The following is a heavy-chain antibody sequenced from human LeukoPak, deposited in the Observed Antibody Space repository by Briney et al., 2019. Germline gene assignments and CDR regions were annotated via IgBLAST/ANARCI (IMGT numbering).Heavy chain of an antibody. Sequence: GGSLRLSCAASGFTVSSNYMSWVRQAPGKGLEWVSAISGSGGSTYYADSVKGRFTISRDNSKNTLYLQMNSLRAEDTAVYYCAKGVGYFDYWGQGTLVTVSS. J-gene: IGHJ4*02. D-gene: IGHD3-22*01. CDR3: AKGVGYFDY. V-gene: IGHV3-23*01. CDR1: GFTVSSNY. CDR2: ISGSGGST.